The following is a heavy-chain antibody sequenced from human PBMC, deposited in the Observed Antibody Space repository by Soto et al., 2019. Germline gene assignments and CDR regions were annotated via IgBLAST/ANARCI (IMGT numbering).Heavy chain of an antibody. Sequence: ASVKVSCKASGYTFTGYYMHWVRQAPGQGLEWMGWINPNSGGTNYAQKFQGWVTMTRDTSISTAYMELSRLRSDDTAVYYCARELQGIAAAGTGYYSDYGMDVSGQGTTVTVSS. CDR1: GYTFTGYY. V-gene: IGHV1-2*04. J-gene: IGHJ6*02. CDR2: INPNSGGT. CDR3: ARELQGIAAAGTGYYSDYGMDV. D-gene: IGHD6-13*01.